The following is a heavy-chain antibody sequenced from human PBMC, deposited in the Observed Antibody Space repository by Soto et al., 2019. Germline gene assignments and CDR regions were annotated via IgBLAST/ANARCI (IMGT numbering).Heavy chain of an antibody. CDR2: IIPIFGTA. CDR1: GGTFSSYA. J-gene: IGHJ5*02. V-gene: IGHV1-69*06. Sequence: QVQLVQSGAEVKKPGSSVKVSCKASGGTFSSYAISWVRQAPGQGLEWMGGIIPIFGTANYAQKFQGRVMITADKSTSTAYMELSSLRSEDTAVYYWARGGVTYCSSTSCPEGFDPWGQGTLVTVSS. CDR3: ARGGVTYCSSTSCPEGFDP. D-gene: IGHD2-2*01.